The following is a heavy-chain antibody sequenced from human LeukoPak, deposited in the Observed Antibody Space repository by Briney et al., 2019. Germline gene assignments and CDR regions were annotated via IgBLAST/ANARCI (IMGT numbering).Heavy chain of an antibody. D-gene: IGHD3-10*01. CDR1: GGIFRNYA. V-gene: IGHV1-69*04. Sequence: SVKVSCKASGGIFRNYAFSWVRQAPGQGLEWMGRIIPIVDITNYAQKFQGRVTITADKSTNTAYMELSSLRSEDTAVYYCANSVYGSGSYYDPLPDYWGQGTLVTVSS. CDR2: IIPIVDIT. J-gene: IGHJ4*02. CDR3: ANSVYGSGSYYDPLPDY.